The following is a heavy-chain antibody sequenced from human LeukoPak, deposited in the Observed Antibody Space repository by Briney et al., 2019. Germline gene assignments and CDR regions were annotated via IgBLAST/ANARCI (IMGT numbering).Heavy chain of an antibody. J-gene: IGHJ5*02. CDR1: GGSFSGYY. V-gene: IGHV4-34*01. CDR2: INHSGST. D-gene: IGHD3-9*01. Sequence: PSETLSLTCAVYGGSFSGYYWSWIRQPPGKGLEWIGEINHSGSTNYNPSLKSRVTISVDTSKNQFSLKLSSVTAADTAVYYCASSYDISLFDPWGQGTLATVSS. CDR3: ASSYDISLFDP.